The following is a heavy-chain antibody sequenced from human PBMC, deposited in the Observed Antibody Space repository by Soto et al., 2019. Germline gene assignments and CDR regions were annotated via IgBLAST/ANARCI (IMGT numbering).Heavy chain of an antibody. CDR2: IDWDDDK. Sequence: SGPTLVNPTQTLTLTCTFSGFSLSTSGMCVSWIRQPPGKALEWLALIDWDDDKYYSTSLKTRLTISKGTSKNQVVLTMTNMDPVDTATYYCARIRRGSWYYYGMDVWGQGTTVTVSS. CDR3: ARIRRGSWYYYGMDV. J-gene: IGHJ6*02. D-gene: IGHD3-16*01. CDR1: GFSLSTSGMC. V-gene: IGHV2-70*01.